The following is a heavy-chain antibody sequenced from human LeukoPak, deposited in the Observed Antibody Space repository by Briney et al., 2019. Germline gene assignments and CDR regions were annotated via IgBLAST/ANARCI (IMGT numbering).Heavy chain of an antibody. D-gene: IGHD5-12*01. Sequence: GRSLRLPCAASGFTFSSYGMHWVRQAPGKGLEWVAVISYDGSNKYYADSVKGRFTISRDNSKNTLYLQMNSLRAEDTAVYYCAKESAGSGYSGYDYFEYFQHWGQGTLVTVSS. V-gene: IGHV3-30*18. CDR1: GFTFSSYG. CDR2: ISYDGSNK. CDR3: AKESAGSGYSGYDYFEYFQH. J-gene: IGHJ1*01.